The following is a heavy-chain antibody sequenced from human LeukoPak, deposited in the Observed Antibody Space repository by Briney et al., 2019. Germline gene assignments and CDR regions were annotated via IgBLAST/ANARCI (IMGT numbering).Heavy chain of an antibody. D-gene: IGHD2-2*01. CDR3: ARGSSTSCYSL. J-gene: IGHJ3*01. CDR2: INHSGST. V-gene: IGHV4-34*01. CDR1: GGSFSGYY. Sequence: SETLSLTCAVYGGSFSGYYWSWIRQPPGKGLEWIGEINHSGSTNYNPSLKSRVTISVDTSKNQFSLKLSSVTAADTAVYYCARGSSTSCYSLWGQGTMVTVYS.